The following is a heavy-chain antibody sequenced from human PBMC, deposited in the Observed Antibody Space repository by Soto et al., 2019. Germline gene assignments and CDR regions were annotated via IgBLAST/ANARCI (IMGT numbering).Heavy chain of an antibody. Sequence: EVQLVESGGGVVQPGGSLRLSCAASGFTFSSYWMSWVRQAPGKGLEWVANIKQDGSEKYYVDSVTGRFTISRDNAKNSLYLQMYSLSAEGTAVYYCARDFPTLRLRFAWYFDLWGCGSLVTVSS. CDR2: IKQDGSEK. J-gene: IGHJ2*01. CDR3: ARDFPTLRLRFAWYFDL. V-gene: IGHV3-7*01. D-gene: IGHD5-12*01. CDR1: GFTFSSYW.